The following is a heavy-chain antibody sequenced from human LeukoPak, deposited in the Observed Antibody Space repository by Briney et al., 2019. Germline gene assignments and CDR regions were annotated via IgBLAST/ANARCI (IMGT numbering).Heavy chain of an antibody. CDR3: AKTPYYDILTGQLGQYYFDY. V-gene: IGHV1-18*01. CDR2: ISAYNGNT. D-gene: IGHD3-9*01. J-gene: IGHJ4*02. CDR1: GYTFTSYG. Sequence: ASVKDSCKASGYTFTSYGISWVRQAPGQGLEWMGWISAYNGNTNYAQKLQGRVTMTTDTSTSTAYMELRSLRSDDTAVYYCAKTPYYDILTGQLGQYYFDYWGQGTLVTVSS.